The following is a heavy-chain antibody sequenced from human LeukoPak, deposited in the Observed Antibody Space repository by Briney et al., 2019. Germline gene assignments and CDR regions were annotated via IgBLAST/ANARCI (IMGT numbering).Heavy chain of an antibody. CDR3: ARWDGYCTGGSCYSYSDY. Sequence: GGSLRLSCAASGFIFSTYSMNWVRQAPGKGLEWVSYISSSSSTKYYADSVKGRFTISRDNAKNSLYLQMNSLRVEDTAVYYCARWDGYCTGGSCYSYSDYWGQGTLVTASS. D-gene: IGHD2-15*01. CDR1: GFIFSTYS. V-gene: IGHV3-48*04. J-gene: IGHJ4*02. CDR2: ISSSSSTK.